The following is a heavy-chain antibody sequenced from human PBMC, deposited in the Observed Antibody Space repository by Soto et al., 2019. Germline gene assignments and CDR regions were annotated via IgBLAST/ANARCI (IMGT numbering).Heavy chain of an antibody. Sequence: PGESLKISCKGSGYSFTSYWIGWVRQMPGKGLEWMGIIYPGDSDTRYSPSFQGQVTISADKSISTAYLQWSSLKASDTAMYYCARRNSSVCYYYGMDVWGQGTTVTVSS. CDR2: IYPGDSDT. V-gene: IGHV5-51*01. CDR3: ARRNSSVCYYYGMDV. CDR1: GYSFTSYW. J-gene: IGHJ6*02. D-gene: IGHD6-25*01.